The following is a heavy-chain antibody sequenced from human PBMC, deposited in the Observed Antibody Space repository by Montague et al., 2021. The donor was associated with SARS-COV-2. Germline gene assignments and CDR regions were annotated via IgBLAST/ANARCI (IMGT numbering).Heavy chain of an antibody. V-gene: IGHV3-33*08. D-gene: IGHD3-9*01. CDR2: IWHDGSDT. CDR1: GFTFSSYG. Sequence: SLRLSCAASGFTFSSYGMRWVRQAPGKGLEWVSVIWHDGSDTYYADSVKGRFTISRDNSKNSLYLQMNTLRDEDTAVYYCASEAWGDFDWLLGGFDYWGLGTLVAVSS. CDR3: ASEAWGDFDWLLGGFDY. J-gene: IGHJ4*02.